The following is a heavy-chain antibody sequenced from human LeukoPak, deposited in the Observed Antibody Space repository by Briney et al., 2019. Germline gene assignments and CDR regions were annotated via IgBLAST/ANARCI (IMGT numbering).Heavy chain of an antibody. D-gene: IGHD3-10*01. CDR3: ARDKVGSGSYPDPYFDY. V-gene: IGHV1-18*01. CDR1: GYTFTSYG. J-gene: IGHJ4*02. CDR2: ISAYNGNT. Sequence: ASVKVSCKASGYTFTSYGISWVRQAPGQGLEWMGWISAYNGNTNYAQKLQGRVTMTADTSTSTAYMELRSLRSDDTAVYYCARDKVGSGSYPDPYFDYWGQGTLVTVSS.